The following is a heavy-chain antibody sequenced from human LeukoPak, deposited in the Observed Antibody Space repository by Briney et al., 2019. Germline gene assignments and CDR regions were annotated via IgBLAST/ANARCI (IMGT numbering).Heavy chain of an antibody. Sequence: SQTLSLTCAISGDSVSSNGAAWDWIKQSPSRGLEWLGRTYYRSQQWYSDYAPSVKGRITINADTSQNQFSLHLNSVTPEDTAVYYCGRETDFGVVTNWGQGTLVTVSS. J-gene: IGHJ4*02. CDR2: TYYRSQQWYS. CDR3: GRETDFGVVTN. V-gene: IGHV6-1*01. D-gene: IGHD3-3*01. CDR1: GDSVSSNGAA.